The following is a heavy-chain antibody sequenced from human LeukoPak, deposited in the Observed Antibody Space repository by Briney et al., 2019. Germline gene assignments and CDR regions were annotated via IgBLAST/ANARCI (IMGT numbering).Heavy chain of an antibody. CDR2: IYYSGST. CDR3: ARDRKGIAAAGTSWWFDP. J-gene: IGHJ5*02. CDR1: GGSISSYY. V-gene: IGHV4-59*01. Sequence: SETLSLTCTVSGGSISSYYWSWIRQPPGKGLEWIGYIYYSGSTNYNPSLKSRVTISVDTSKNQFSLKLSSVTAADTAVYYCARDRKGIAAAGTSWWFDPWGQGTLVTVSS. D-gene: IGHD6-13*01.